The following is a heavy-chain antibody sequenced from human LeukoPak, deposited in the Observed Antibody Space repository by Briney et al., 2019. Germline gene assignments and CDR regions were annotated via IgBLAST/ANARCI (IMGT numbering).Heavy chain of an antibody. CDR2: ISSSGSTI. J-gene: IGHJ4*02. Sequence: GGSLRLSCAASGFTFSDYYMSWIRQAPGKGLEWFSYISSSGSTIYYADSVKGRFTISRDNAKNSLYLQMNSLRAEDTAVYYCAREERIVGAAFDYWGQGTLVTVSS. CDR1: GFTFSDYY. D-gene: IGHD1-26*01. V-gene: IGHV3-11*01. CDR3: AREERIVGAAFDY.